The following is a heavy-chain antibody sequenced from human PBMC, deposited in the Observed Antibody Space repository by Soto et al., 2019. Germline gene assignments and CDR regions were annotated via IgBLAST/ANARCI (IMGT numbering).Heavy chain of an antibody. D-gene: IGHD1-26*01. Sequence: SEALSVTCTISVASISIGGYYWSWIRQHPGKGLEWIANIYYSGSTYYNPSLKSRVTISIDTPKNQLSLKLSSVTAADTAVYYCAKAQAWELLFDFWGQGTLVTVSS. J-gene: IGHJ4*02. CDR3: AKAQAWELLFDF. V-gene: IGHV4-31*03. CDR1: VASISIGGYY. CDR2: IYYSGST.